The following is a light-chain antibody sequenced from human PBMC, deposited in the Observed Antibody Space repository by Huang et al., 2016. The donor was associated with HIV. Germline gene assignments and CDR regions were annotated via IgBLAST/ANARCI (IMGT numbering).Light chain of an antibody. CDR1: QSVSSY. CDR3: QQRSDWPLT. CDR2: DAS. V-gene: IGKV3-11*01. Sequence: EIVLTQSPDTLSLSTGERATLSCKASQSVSSYLAWYQQKPGQAPRLLIFDASSRATGIPARFSGSGSGTDFTLTISSLEPEDFAVYYCQQRSDWPLTFGPGTKVDVK. J-gene: IGKJ3*01.